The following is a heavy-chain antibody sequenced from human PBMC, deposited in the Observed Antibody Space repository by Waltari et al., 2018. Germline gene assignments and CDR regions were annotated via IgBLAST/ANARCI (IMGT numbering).Heavy chain of an antibody. V-gene: IGHV4-34*01. CDR3: ARGYGDYVWGSYEVNYYYYYYMDV. CDR1: GGSFSGYY. CDR2: INHSGRT. J-gene: IGHJ6*03. D-gene: IGHD3-16*01. Sequence: QVQLQQWGAGLLKPSETLSLTCAVYGGSFSGYYWSWIRQPPGKGLEWVGEINHSGRTNYNPSLKSRVTISVDTSKNQFSLKLSSVTAADTAVYYCARGYGDYVWGSYEVNYYYYYYMDVWGKGTTVTVSS.